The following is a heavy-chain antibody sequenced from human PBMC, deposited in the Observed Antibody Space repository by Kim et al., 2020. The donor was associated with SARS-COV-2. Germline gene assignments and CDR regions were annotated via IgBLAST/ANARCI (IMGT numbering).Heavy chain of an antibody. D-gene: IGHD2-2*02. CDR1: GYTFTGYY. CDR2: INPNSGGT. J-gene: IGHJ4*02. V-gene: IGHV1-2*02. Sequence: ASVKVSCKASGYTFTGYYMHWVRQAPGQGLEWMGWINPNSGGTNYAQKFQGRVTMTRDTSISTAYMELSRLRSDDTAVYYCASLGYCSSTSCYTADPGRNYFDYWGQGTLVTVSS. CDR3: ASLGYCSSTSCYTADPGRNYFDY.